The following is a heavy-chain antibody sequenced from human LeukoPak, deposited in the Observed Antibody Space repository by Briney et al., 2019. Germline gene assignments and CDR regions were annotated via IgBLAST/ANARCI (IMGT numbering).Heavy chain of an antibody. V-gene: IGHV3-7*01. J-gene: IGHJ6*02. D-gene: IGHD2-2*01. Sequence: GGSLRLSCAVSGINFRGYWMAWVRQAPGKGLEWVANMKQDGSEKYYVDSVKGRFTISRDNAKNSLYLEMNSLRAEDTAVYYCARDPRSCSSTSCYLDYGMDVWGQGTTVTVSS. CDR3: ARDPRSCSSTSCYLDYGMDV. CDR2: MKQDGSEK. CDR1: GINFRGYW.